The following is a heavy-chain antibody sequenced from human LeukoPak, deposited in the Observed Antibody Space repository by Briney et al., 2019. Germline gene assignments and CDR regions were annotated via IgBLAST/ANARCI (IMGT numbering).Heavy chain of an antibody. D-gene: IGHD3-10*02. CDR1: GFTFNTYS. Sequence: GGSLRLSCAASGFTFNTYSMNWVRQAPGKGLEWISYISFSSTTIYYAESVKGRFTTSRDNAKNSLYLQMNSLRAEDTAVYYCAELGITMIGGVWGKGTTVTISS. V-gene: IGHV3-48*04. J-gene: IGHJ6*04. CDR3: AELGITMIGGV. CDR2: ISFSSTTI.